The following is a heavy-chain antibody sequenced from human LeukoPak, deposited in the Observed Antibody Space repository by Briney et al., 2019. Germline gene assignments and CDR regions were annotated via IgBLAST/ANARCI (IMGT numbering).Heavy chain of an antibody. CDR3: ARVGISSGYYPYYYYGMDV. D-gene: IGHD3-22*01. CDR1: GGSISSYY. Sequence: SETLSLTCTVSGGSISSYYWSWIRQPPGKGLEWIGYIYYSGSTNYNPSLKSRVTISVDTSKNQFSLKLSSVTAADTAVYYCARVGISSGYYPYYYYGMDVWGQGTTVTVSS. CDR2: IYYSGST. V-gene: IGHV4-59*08. J-gene: IGHJ6*02.